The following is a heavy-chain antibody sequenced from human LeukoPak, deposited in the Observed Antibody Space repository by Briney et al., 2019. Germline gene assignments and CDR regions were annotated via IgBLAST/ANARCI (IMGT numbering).Heavy chain of an antibody. CDR1: GYTLTELS. Sequence: ASVKVTCKVSGYTLTELSMHWVRQAPGKGLEWMGGFDPEDGETIYAQKFQGRVTMTEDTSTDTAYMELSSLRSEDTAVYYCATGGITIFGVAKPRDWFDPWGQGTLVTVSS. D-gene: IGHD3-3*01. V-gene: IGHV1-24*01. CDR3: ATGGITIFGVAKPRDWFDP. CDR2: FDPEDGET. J-gene: IGHJ5*02.